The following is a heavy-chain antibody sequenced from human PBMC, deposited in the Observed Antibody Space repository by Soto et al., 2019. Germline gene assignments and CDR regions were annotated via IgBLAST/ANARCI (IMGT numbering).Heavy chain of an antibody. J-gene: IGHJ6*02. CDR2: INHSGST. Sequence: SETLSLTCAVYCGSFSGYYWSWIRQPPGKGLEWIGEINHSGSTNYNPSLKSRVTISVDTSKNQFSLKLSSVTAADTAVYYCARRHGGNSGSYYYYGMDVWGQGTTVTVSS. CDR3: ARRHGGNSGSYYYYGMDV. CDR1: CGSFSGYY. D-gene: IGHD2-21*02. V-gene: IGHV4-34*01.